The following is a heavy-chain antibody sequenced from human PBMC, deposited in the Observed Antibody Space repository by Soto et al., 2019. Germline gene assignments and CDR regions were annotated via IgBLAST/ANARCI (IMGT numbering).Heavy chain of an antibody. CDR1: GYSFSFYW. D-gene: IGHD3-22*01. CDR2: MYPDDSDI. J-gene: IGHJ3*02. Sequence: GESLKISCKASGYSFSFYWIGWVRQMPGKGLEWMAIMYPDDSDIRYSPSFEAHVTISADKSTSTAFLQWSSLKASDTAMYFCATAYVYDFENSNYYRDAFDIWGQGTLVTVSS. V-gene: IGHV5-51*01. CDR3: ATAYVYDFENSNYYRDAFDI.